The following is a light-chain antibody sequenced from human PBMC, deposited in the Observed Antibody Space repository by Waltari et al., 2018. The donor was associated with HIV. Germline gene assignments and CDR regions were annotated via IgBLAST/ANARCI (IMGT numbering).Light chain of an antibody. CDR2: KAS. CDR1: QDVKNW. V-gene: IGKV1-5*03. CDR3: QQYNSDFCT. Sequence: DIQMTQSPSTLSASVGDRVTITCRASQDVKNWLAWYQHKSGKAPKLLIHKASNLESGVSSRFNGSGSGTTFTLTIDNLQPDDFATYYCQQYNSDFCTFGQGTKLEI. J-gene: IGKJ2*02.